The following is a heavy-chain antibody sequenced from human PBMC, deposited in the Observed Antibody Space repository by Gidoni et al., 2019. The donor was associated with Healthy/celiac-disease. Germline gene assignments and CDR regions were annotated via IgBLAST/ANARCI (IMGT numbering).Heavy chain of an antibody. D-gene: IGHD3-10*01. CDR2: ISGSGGST. V-gene: IGHV3-23*01. J-gene: IGHJ3*02. CDR3: AKWDYGSGSFDI. Sequence: EVQLLESGGGLVQPGGSLSLSCAASGFTFSSYAMSWVRQAPGKGLEWVSAISGSGGSTYYADSVKGRFTISRDNSKNTLYLQMNSLRAEDTAVYYCAKWDYGSGSFDIWGQGTMVTVSS. CDR1: GFTFSSYA.